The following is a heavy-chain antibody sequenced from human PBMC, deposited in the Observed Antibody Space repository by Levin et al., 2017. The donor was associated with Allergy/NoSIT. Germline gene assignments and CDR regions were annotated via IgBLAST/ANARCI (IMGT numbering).Heavy chain of an antibody. Sequence: ASVKVSCKASGYMFTSYPMNWVRLAPGQGLEWMGWINTKTGNPTYAQGFPGRFVFSSDTSVSTAYLQINSLKSEDSAVYYCARQDGDESTAAFDIWGQGTMVTVSS. V-gene: IGHV7-4-1*02. CDR2: INTKTGNP. D-gene: IGHD6-6*01. CDR3: ARQDGDESTAAFDI. CDR1: GYMFTSYP. J-gene: IGHJ3*02.